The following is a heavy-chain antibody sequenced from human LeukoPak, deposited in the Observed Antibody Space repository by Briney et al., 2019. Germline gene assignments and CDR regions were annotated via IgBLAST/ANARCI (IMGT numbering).Heavy chain of an antibody. CDR3: ARHRDSSGWYDFDY. J-gene: IGHJ4*02. Sequence: MPSETLSLTCTVSGGSISNYYWGWIRQPPGKGLEWIGSIYYSGSTYYNPSLKSRVSISVDTSKDQFSLKLSSVTAADTAVYYCARHRDSSGWYDFDYWGQGTLVTVSS. D-gene: IGHD6-19*01. V-gene: IGHV4-39*01. CDR1: GGSISNYY. CDR2: IYYSGST.